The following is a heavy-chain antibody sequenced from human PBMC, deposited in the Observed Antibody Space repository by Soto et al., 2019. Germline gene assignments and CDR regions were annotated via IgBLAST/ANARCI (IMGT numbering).Heavy chain of an antibody. Sequence: ASVKVSCKASGYTFTSYDINWVRQATGQGLEWIGWMNPNSGNTGYAQKFQGRVTMTRNTSISTAYMELSSLRSEDTAVYYCAATPDYVWGSYHIFDYWGQGTLVTVSS. V-gene: IGHV1-8*01. D-gene: IGHD3-16*02. CDR2: MNPNSGNT. J-gene: IGHJ4*02. CDR3: AATPDYVWGSYHIFDY. CDR1: GYTFTSYD.